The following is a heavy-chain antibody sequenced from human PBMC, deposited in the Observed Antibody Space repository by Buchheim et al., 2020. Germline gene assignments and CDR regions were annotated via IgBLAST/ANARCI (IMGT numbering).Heavy chain of an antibody. CDR3: ARDLGDYYDSSGYLTGLNYGMDV. D-gene: IGHD3-22*01. V-gene: IGHV1-2*06. CDR1: GYTFTGYY. J-gene: IGHJ6*02. CDR2: INPNSGGT. Sequence: QVQLVQSGAEVKKPGASVKVSCKASGYTFTGYYMHWVRQAPGQGLEWMGRINPNSGGTNYAQKFQGRVTMTRDTSISTAYMELSRLRSDDTAVYYCARDLGDYYDSSGYLTGLNYGMDVWGQGTT.